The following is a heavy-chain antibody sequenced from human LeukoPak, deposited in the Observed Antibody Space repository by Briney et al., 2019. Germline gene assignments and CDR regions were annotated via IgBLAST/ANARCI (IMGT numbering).Heavy chain of an antibody. CDR1: GGSISSSVYY. V-gene: IGHV4-39*01. CDR2: IYYGGYT. CDR3: QSRFLEWLLDY. D-gene: IGHD3-3*01. Sequence: SETLSLTCTVSGGSISSSVYYWGWIRQPPGKGLEWIGSIYYGGYTYYNPSLKSRVTISVDTSKNQFSLKLSSVTAADTAIYYCQSRFLEWLLDYWGQGTLVTVSS. J-gene: IGHJ4*02.